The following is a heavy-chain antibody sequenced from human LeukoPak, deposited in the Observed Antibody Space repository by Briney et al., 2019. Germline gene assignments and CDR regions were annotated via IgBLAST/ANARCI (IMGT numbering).Heavy chain of an antibody. CDR3: AKKLSGSYEEGMQQ. Sequence: GGSLRLSCAASGFTFSSYWMHWVRQAPGKGLVWVSRINTDGSSTNYADSVKGRFTISRDNSKNTLYLQMSSLRAEDTAVYYCAKKLSGSYEEGMQQWGQGTLVTVSS. J-gene: IGHJ1*01. CDR2: INTDGSST. V-gene: IGHV3-74*01. D-gene: IGHD1-26*01. CDR1: GFTFSSYW.